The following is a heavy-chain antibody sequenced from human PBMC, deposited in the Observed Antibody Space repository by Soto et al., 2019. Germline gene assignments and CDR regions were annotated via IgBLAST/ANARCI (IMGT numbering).Heavy chain of an antibody. Sequence: ASVKVSCKASGYTFTSYGISWVRQAPGQGLEWMGWISAYNGNTNYAQKLQGRVTMTRDTSTSTAYMELRSLRSDDTAVYYCARDPKNFIAVDGIGAFAIWGQGTMVTVSS. CDR3: ARDPKNFIAVDGIGAFAI. D-gene: IGHD6-19*01. CDR2: ISAYNGNT. J-gene: IGHJ3*02. V-gene: IGHV1-18*01. CDR1: GYTFTSYG.